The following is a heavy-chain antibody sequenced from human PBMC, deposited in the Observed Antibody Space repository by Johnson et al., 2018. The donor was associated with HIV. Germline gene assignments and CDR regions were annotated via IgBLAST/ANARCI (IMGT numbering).Heavy chain of an antibody. D-gene: IGHD1-26*01. V-gene: IGHV3-25*05. Sequence: VQLVESGGGLAKPAWSPRLSCAASQFTFSRYYMNCVRQAPGNGLELVGQVNPKGGKTNLIESAKDRINTSTNNAKNTLHLQMNSLKTEDTAVYYCTTDRATYDAFDIWGQGTMVTVSS. CDR1: QFTFSRYY. J-gene: IGHJ3*02. CDR3: TTDRATYDAFDI. CDR2: VNPKGGKT.